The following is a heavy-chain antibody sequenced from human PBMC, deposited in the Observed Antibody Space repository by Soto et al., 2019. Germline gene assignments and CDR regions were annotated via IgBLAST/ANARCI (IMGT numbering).Heavy chain of an antibody. CDR2: IKHDTSEA. J-gene: IGHJ4*02. D-gene: IGHD3-16*02. CDR3: ARDGLLFSGPYRPSRFDY. CDR1: GFTFSDYW. Sequence: LRLSCAASGFTFSDYWMSWVRQAPGKGLEWVGNIKHDTSEAHYADSVKGRFTITRDNIKNFLFLQMNGLRSDDTASYYCARDGLLFSGPYRPSRFDYWGLGTLVTV. V-gene: IGHV3-7*03.